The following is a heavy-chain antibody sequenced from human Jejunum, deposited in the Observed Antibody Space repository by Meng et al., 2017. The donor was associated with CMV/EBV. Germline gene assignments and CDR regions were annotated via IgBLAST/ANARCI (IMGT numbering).Heavy chain of an antibody. CDR2: IYWDNDK. D-gene: IGHD5-12*01. J-gene: IGHJ4*02. CDR1: GFSFIGGVC. V-gene: IGHV2-5*02. Sequence: NTLEESGPTLVKPTQTLPLTCSFSGFSFIGGVCVGCVRQPPRKALEWLAIIYWDNDKRYSPSLNSRLTITKDTSKNQVVLTTTNMDPVDTATYYCVRRGYDLNFDYWGQGTLVTVSS. CDR3: VRRGYDLNFDY.